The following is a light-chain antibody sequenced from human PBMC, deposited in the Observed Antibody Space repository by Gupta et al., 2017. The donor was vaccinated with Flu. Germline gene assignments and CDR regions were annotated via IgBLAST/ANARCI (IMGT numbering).Light chain of an antibody. Sequence: SSSNIGNNYVSWYQQLPGAAPKLLIYENIKRPSGIPDRFSGSKSGTSATLGITGLQTGDEADYYCGTWDSSLSTWVFGGGTKLTVL. CDR3: GTWDSSLSTWV. CDR1: SSNIGNNY. V-gene: IGLV1-51*02. J-gene: IGLJ3*02. CDR2: ENI.